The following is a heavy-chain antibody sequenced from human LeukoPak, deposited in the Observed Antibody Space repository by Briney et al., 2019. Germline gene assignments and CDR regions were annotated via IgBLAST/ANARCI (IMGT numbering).Heavy chain of an antibody. J-gene: IGHJ4*02. D-gene: IGHD5-18*01. Sequence: GGSLRLSCAASGFTFSSYSMNWVRQAPGKGLEWVSYISSSSSTIYYADSVKGRFTISRDNAKNSLYLQMNSLRDEDTAVYYCARDSLRGYSYGYSRDFDYGGQGTLVTVSS. V-gene: IGHV3-48*02. CDR1: GFTFSSYS. CDR3: ARDSLRGYSYGYSRDFDY. CDR2: ISSSSSTI.